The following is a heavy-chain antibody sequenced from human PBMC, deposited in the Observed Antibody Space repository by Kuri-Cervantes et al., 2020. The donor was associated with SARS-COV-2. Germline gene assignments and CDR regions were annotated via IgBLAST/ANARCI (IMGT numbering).Heavy chain of an antibody. D-gene: IGHD3-3*01. J-gene: IGHJ5*02. CDR2: IYYSGST. CDR1: GGSISSSSYY. Sequence: LRLSCTVSGGSISSSSYYWGWIRQPPGKGLEWIGSIYYSGSTYYNPSLKSRVTISVDTSKNQFSLKLSSVTAADTAVYYCARQMMSSITIFGVFITRNWFDPWGQGTLVTVSS. V-gene: IGHV4-39*01. CDR3: ARQMMSSITIFGVFITRNWFDP.